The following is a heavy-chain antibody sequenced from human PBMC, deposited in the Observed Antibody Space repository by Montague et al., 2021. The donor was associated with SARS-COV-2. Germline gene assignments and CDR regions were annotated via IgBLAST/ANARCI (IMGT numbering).Heavy chain of an antibody. CDR1: GGSISSFY. D-gene: IGHD2-15*01. Sequence: SETLSLTCTVSGGSISSFYWSWFRQPPGKGLGWIGYISDSGSTNYNPSLTSRVTMSVDTSKNQFSLKANSVTAADTAVYYCARHYSATLPAVYWGQGTLVTVSS. J-gene: IGHJ4*02. CDR2: ISDSGST. CDR3: ARHYSATLPAVY. V-gene: IGHV4-59*08.